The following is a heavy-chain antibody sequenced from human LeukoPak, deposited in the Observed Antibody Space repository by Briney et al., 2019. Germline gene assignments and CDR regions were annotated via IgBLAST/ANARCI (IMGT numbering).Heavy chain of an antibody. D-gene: IGHD1-26*01. J-gene: IGHJ6*02. CDR3: ARISLGAIWGYYYGMDV. CDR2: IIPIFDTA. Sequence: SVKVSCKASGGTFSSYSISWVRQAPGQGLEWMGGIIPIFDTADYAQKFQGRVTITADESTSTAYMELSSLRSEDAAVFYCARISLGAIWGYYYGMDVWGQGTTVTVSS. CDR1: GGTFSSYS. V-gene: IGHV1-69*13.